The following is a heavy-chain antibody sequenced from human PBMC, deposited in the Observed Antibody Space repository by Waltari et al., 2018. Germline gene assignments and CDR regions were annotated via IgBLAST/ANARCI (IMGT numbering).Heavy chain of an antibody. CDR2: IYHNGNP. CDR1: GHSISITYY. J-gene: IGHJ4*02. V-gene: IGHV4-38-2*01. CDR3: AAYLPDWGRGRDY. Sequence: QVQLQESGPGLVKPSETLSLTCAVSGHSISITYYWGWIRQSPGKGLEWIANIYHNGNPYYNPSLKRRVTISLDTSKNRFSLNLRSVTAADTAVYYCAAYLPDWGRGRDYWGQGILVTVSS. D-gene: IGHD7-27*01.